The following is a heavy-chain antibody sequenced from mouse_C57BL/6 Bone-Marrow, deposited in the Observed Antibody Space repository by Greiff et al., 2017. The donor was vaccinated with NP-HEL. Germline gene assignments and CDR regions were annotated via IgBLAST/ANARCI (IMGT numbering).Heavy chain of an antibody. CDR2: IWSGGST. Sequence: VQGVESGPGLVQPSQSLSITCTVSGFSLTSYGVHWVRPSPGKGLEWLGVIWSGGSTDYDAAFISRLSISKDNSKSQVFFKMNSLQANDTAIYYCARNLQNYFDYWGQGTTLTVSS. J-gene: IGHJ2*01. CDR3: ARNLQNYFDY. V-gene: IGHV2-2*02. CDR1: GFSLTSYG.